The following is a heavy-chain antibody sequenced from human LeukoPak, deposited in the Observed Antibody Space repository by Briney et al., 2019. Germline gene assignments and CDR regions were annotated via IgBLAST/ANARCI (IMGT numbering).Heavy chain of an antibody. Sequence: PSETLSLTCTVSGGSISSYHWSWIRQPPGKGLEWIGYIYYSGSTNYNPSLKSRVTISVDTSKNQFSLKLSSVTAADTAVYYCASGGSSSWYAFDIWGQGTMVTVSS. J-gene: IGHJ3*02. D-gene: IGHD6-13*01. CDR1: GGSISSYH. V-gene: IGHV4-59*08. CDR2: IYYSGST. CDR3: ASGGSSSWYAFDI.